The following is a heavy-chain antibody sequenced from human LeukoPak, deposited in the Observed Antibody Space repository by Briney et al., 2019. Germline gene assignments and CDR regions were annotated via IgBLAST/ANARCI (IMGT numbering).Heavy chain of an antibody. J-gene: IGHJ4*02. CDR3: RTFRWGDPFDS. CDR1: GFTFSSYS. D-gene: IGHD2/OR15-2a*01. Sequence: GGSLRLSCAASGFTFSSYSMNWVRQAPGKGLEWVSSISSSSSYIYYADSVKGRFTISRDNAKNTLYLQMNSLRVEDTAVYYCRTFRWGDPFDSWGQGTLVTVSS. V-gene: IGHV3-21*01. CDR2: ISSSSSYI.